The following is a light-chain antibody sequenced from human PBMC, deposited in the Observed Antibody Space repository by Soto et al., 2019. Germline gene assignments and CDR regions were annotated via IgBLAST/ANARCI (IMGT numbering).Light chain of an antibody. CDR3: MQRTQLPPT. CDR1: HSRLHITGETF. V-gene: IGKV2D-29*02. J-gene: IGKJ5*01. CDR2: EVS. Sequence: DVVMTQTPLSRSVAPGQPASISCQSSHSRLHITGETFLFWYLXKTGQSQQVXIYEVSTRVSGVPDRFSVIVSGTDFTLELRRVQADDGAMYYGMQRTQLPPTFAQGTRL.